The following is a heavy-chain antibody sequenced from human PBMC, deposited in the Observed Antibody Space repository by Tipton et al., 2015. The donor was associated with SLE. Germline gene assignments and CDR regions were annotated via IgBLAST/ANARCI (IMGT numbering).Heavy chain of an antibody. Sequence: SLRLSCAASGFTFSSYGMHWVRQAPGKGLEWVAFIRYDGSNKYYADSVKGRFTISRDNSKNTLYLQMNSLRAEDTAVYYCARYFGSYDAFDIWGQGTMVTVSS. J-gene: IGHJ3*02. CDR3: ARYFGSYDAFDI. CDR2: IRYDGSNK. V-gene: IGHV3-30*02. D-gene: IGHD1-26*01. CDR1: GFTFSSYG.